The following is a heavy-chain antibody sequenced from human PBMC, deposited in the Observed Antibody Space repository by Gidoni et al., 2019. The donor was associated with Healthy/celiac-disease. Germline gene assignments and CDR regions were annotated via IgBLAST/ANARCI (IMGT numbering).Heavy chain of an antibody. CDR3: ARHSDNVLLWFGEVAFDY. Sequence: QVQLQESGPGLVKPSETLSLTCTVSGYSNSRGYYWGWIRQPPGKGLEWIGSIYHSGSTYYNPSLKSRVTISVDTSKNQFSLKLSSVTAADTAVYYCARHSDNVLLWFGEVAFDYWGQGTLVTVSS. CDR2: IYHSGST. CDR1: GYSNSRGYY. J-gene: IGHJ4*02. V-gene: IGHV4-38-2*02. D-gene: IGHD3-10*01.